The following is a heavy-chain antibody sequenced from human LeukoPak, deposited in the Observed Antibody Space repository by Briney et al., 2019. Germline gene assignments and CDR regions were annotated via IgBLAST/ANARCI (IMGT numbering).Heavy chain of an antibody. CDR2: IYYSGST. V-gene: IGHV4-59*12. D-gene: IGHD4-17*01. Sequence: SETLSLTCTVSGVSISSYYWSWIRQPPGKGLEWIGYIYYSGSTNYNPSLKSRVTMSVDTSKNQFSLKLSSVTAADTAVYYCARVGGDYRHYYYYGMDVWGQGNTVTVSS. CDR1: GVSISSYY. J-gene: IGHJ6*02. CDR3: ARVGGDYRHYYYYGMDV.